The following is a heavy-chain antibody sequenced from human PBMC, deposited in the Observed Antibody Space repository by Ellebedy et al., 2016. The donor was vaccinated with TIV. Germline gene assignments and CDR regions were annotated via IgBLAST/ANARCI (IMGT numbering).Heavy chain of an antibody. V-gene: IGHV4-4*07. CDR3: AKPRDYYHSSGPRYWYFDL. CDR2: IYTSGST. CDR1: GGSISSYY. Sequence: SETLSLXCTVSGGSISSYYWSWIRQPAGKGLEWIGRIYTSGSTNYNPSLKSRVTMSVGTSKNQFSLKLSSVTAADTAVYYCAKPRDYYHSSGPRYWYFDLWGRGTLVTVSS. J-gene: IGHJ2*01. D-gene: IGHD3-22*01.